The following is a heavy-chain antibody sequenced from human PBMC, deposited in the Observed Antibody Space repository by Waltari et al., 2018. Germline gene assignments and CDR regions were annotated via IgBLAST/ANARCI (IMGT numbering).Heavy chain of an antibody. D-gene: IGHD3-3*01. CDR3: ARDHHVLRFSYGLDV. J-gene: IGHJ6*02. V-gene: IGHV3-66*01. CDR2: IYSGGNT. Sequence: EEQLVESGGGLVQPGGSLRLSCAVSGLHININYMSWVRQAPGKGLEWVSVIYSGGNTYYADSVKGRFIISRDTSKNTLYLQMNSLRAEDTAIYYCARDHHVLRFSYGLDVWGQGTTVTVSS. CDR1: GLHININY.